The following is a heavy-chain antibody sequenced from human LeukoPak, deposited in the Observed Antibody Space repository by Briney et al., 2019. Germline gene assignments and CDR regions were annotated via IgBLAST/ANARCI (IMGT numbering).Heavy chain of an antibody. D-gene: IGHD6-13*01. V-gene: IGHV1-24*01. CDR1: GYTLTELS. CDR2: FDPEDGET. J-gene: IGHJ3*02. Sequence: GASVKVSCKVSGYTLTELSMHWVRQAPGKGLEWMGGFDPEDGETIYAQKFQGRVTMTRDMSTSTVYMALSSMRCEDTAVYYCASLSIAAAGSGAFDMWGEGTMVTVSS. CDR3: ASLSIAAAGSGAFDM.